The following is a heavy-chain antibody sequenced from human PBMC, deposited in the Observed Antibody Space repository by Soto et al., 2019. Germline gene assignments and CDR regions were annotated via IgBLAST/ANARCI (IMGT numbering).Heavy chain of an antibody. CDR2: ISYDGSNK. D-gene: IGHD6-13*01. CDR3: AKHWSSSWGPFDY. J-gene: IGHJ4*02. Sequence: QVQLVESGGGVVQPGRSLRLSCAASGFTFSSYGMHWVRQAPGKGLEWVAVISYDGSNKYYADSVKGRFTISRDNSKNTLYLQMYSLRAEDTAVYYCAKHWSSSWGPFDYWGQGTLVTVSS. CDR1: GFTFSSYG. V-gene: IGHV3-30*18.